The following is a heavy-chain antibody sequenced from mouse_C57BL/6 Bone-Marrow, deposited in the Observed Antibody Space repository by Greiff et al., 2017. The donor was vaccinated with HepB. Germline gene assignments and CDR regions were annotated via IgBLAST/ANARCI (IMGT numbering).Heavy chain of an antibody. CDR1: GYTFTSYW. CDR3: ARWTTVVAPLDY. D-gene: IGHD1-1*01. J-gene: IGHJ2*01. CDR2: IDPSDSYT. V-gene: IGHV1-59*01. Sequence: QVQLQQPGAELVRPGTSVKLSCKASGYTFTSYWMHWVKQRPGQGLEWIGVIDPSDSYTNYNQKFKGKATLTVDTSSSTAYMQLSSLTSEDSAVYYCARWTTVVAPLDYWGQGTTLTVSS.